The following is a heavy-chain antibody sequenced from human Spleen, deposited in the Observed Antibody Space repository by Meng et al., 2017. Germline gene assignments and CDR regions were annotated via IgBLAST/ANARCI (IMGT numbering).Heavy chain of an antibody. V-gene: IGHV3-11*01. CDR3: ARVPAGIGYYYGMDV. CDR1: GFSFSDYY. CDR2: TSSSGGTR. J-gene: IGHJ6*02. D-gene: IGHD6-13*01. Sequence: GESLKISCAASGFSFSDYYMTWIRQAPGKGLEWVSYTSSSGGTRHYADSVQGRFTISRDNAKNSLYLQMNSLRAEDTAVYYCARVPAGIGYYYGMDVWGQGTTVTVSS.